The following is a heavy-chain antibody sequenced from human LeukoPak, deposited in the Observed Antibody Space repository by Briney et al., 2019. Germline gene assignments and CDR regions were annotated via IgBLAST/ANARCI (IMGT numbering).Heavy chain of an antibody. J-gene: IGHJ6*02. V-gene: IGHV3-30-3*01. Sequence: GGSLRLSCAASGFTFSSYAMHWVRQAPGKGLEWVAVISYDGSNKYYADSVKGRFTISRDNSKNTLYLQMNSLRAEDTAVYYCARGPLGYCSSTSCYEPRYGMDVWGQGTTVTVSS. CDR1: GFTFSSYA. CDR3: ARGPLGYCSSTSCYEPRYGMDV. CDR2: ISYDGSNK. D-gene: IGHD2-2*01.